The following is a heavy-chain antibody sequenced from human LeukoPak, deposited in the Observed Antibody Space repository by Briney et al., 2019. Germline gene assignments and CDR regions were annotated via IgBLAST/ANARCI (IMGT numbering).Heavy chain of an antibody. CDR3: AVVDTAMALYQYYFDY. CDR1: GGTFISYA. D-gene: IGHD5-18*01. V-gene: IGHV1-69*05. J-gene: IGHJ4*02. CDR2: IIPIFGTA. Sequence: SVKVSCKASGGTFISYAISWVRQAPGQGLEWMGRIIPIFGTANYAQKFQGRVTITTDESTSTAYMELSNLRSEDTAVYYCAVVDTAMALYQYYFDYWGQGTLVTVSS.